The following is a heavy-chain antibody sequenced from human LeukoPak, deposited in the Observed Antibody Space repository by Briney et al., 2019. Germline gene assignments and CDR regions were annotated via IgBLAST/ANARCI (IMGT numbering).Heavy chain of an antibody. V-gene: IGHV1-46*01. J-gene: IGHJ5*02. D-gene: IGHD1-26*01. CDR1: GYTFTSYY. CDR3: ARDNSVGDNAWWFDH. Sequence: ASVKVSCKASGYTFTSYYMYWVRQAPGQGLEWMGLINPTGGSTGYAQKFQGRVTMTRDMSTSTDYMELSSLRSEDTAIYYCARDNSVGDNAWWFDHWGQGTLVTVSS. CDR2: INPTGGST.